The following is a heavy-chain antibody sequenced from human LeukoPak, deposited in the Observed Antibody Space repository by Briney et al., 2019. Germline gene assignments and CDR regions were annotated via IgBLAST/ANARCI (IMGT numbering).Heavy chain of an antibody. Sequence: GGSLRLSCAASGFTFSSYGMSWVRQAPGKGLEWVSAISGSGGSTYYADSVKGRFTISRDNSKNTLYLQMNSLRAEDTAVYYCAKSGYSSGTLGIDYWGQGTLVTVSS. V-gene: IGHV3-23*01. D-gene: IGHD3-22*01. CDR1: GFTFSSYG. J-gene: IGHJ4*02. CDR3: AKSGYSSGTLGIDY. CDR2: ISGSGGST.